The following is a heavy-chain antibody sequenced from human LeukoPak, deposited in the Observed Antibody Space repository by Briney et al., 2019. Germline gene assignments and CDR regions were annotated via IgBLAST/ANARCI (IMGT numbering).Heavy chain of an antibody. CDR1: GFTFSSYS. CDR2: ISSSSSYI. D-gene: IGHD5-18*01. J-gene: IGHJ4*02. V-gene: IGHV3-21*04. CDR3: AKDRRIYTASTDY. Sequence: GGSLRLSCAASGFTFSSYSMNWVRQAPGKGLEWVSSISSSSSYIYYADSVKGRFTISRDNSKNTLYLQMNSLRAEDTAVYYCAKDRRIYTASTDYWGQGTLVTVSS.